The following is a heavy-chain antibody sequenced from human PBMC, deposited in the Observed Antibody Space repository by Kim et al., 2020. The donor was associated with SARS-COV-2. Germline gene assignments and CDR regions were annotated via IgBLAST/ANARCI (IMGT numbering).Heavy chain of an antibody. V-gene: IGHV1-8*01. D-gene: IGHD6-19*01. CDR2: MNPNSGNT. CDR1: GYTFSNYD. Sequence: ASVKVSCKASGYTFSNYDINWVRQATGQGLEWMGWMNPNSGNTGYARKFHDRVTMTRHTSIDTAYMELNSLTSEDTAVYFCASGPSGWYDYWGQGTLVTVS. J-gene: IGHJ4*02. CDR3: ASGPSGWYDY.